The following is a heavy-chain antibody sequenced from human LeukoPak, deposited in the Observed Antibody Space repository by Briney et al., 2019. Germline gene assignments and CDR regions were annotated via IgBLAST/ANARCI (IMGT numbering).Heavy chain of an antibody. CDR1: GLTFSDYY. CDR3: ARDKESSGWYLTPYYYGMDV. Sequence: GGSLRLSCAASGLTFSDYYMTWIRQAPGKGLEWISYIGSSSTYTHYADSVKGRFTISRDNAKNSLYLQMNSLRAEDTAVYYCARDKESSGWYLTPYYYGMDVWGKGTTVTVSS. V-gene: IGHV3-11*06. CDR2: IGSSSTYT. J-gene: IGHJ6*04. D-gene: IGHD6-13*01.